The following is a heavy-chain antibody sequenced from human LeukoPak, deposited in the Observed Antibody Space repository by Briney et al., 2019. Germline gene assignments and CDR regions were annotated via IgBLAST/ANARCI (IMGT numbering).Heavy chain of an antibody. J-gene: IGHJ4*02. CDR3: ARAGHYGSGSYPDY. CDR2: IWYDGSNK. CDR1: GFTFSSYG. D-gene: IGHD3-10*01. V-gene: IGHV3-33*01. Sequence: PGRSLGLSCAASGFTFSSYGMHWGREAPGKGLEWVAVIWYDGSNKYYADSVKGRITISRDNSKNTLYLQMNRLRAEDTAVYYCARAGHYGSGSYPDYWGQGTLVTVSS.